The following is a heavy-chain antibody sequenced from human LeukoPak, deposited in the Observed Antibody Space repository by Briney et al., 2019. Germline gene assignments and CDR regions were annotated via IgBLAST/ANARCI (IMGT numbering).Heavy chain of an antibody. J-gene: IGHJ4*02. CDR2: ISSSSSYI. CDR1: GFTFSSYS. D-gene: IGHD4-17*01. CDR3: ARDGGCGDYRD. Sequence: GGSLRLSCAASGFTFSSYSMNWVRQAPGKGLEWVSSISSSSSYIYYADSVKGRFTISRDNAKNSLYLQMNSLRAEDTAVYYCARDGGCGDYRDWGQGTLVTVSS. V-gene: IGHV3-21*01.